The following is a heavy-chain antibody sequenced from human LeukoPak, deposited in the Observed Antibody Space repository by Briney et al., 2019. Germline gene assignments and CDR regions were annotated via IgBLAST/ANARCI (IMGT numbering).Heavy chain of an antibody. CDR3: AKDFAYYYDSSGHLDY. V-gene: IGHV3-23*01. CDR1: GFTFSSYA. J-gene: IGHJ4*02. CDR2: ISGSGGST. Sequence: PGGSLRLSCAASGFTFSSYAMSWVRQAPGKGLEWVSAISGSGGSTYYADSVKGRFTISRDNSKNTLYLQMNSLRAEDTAVYYCAKDFAYYYDSSGHLDYWGQGTLVTVSS. D-gene: IGHD3-22*01.